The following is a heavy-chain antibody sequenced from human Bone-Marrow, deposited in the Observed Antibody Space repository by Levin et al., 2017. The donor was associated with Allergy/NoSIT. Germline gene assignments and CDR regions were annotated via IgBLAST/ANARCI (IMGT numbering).Heavy chain of an antibody. J-gene: IGHJ5*02. CDR1: GGSISSGDYY. CDR3: ARGRGRNWFDP. V-gene: IGHV4-30-4*01. D-gene: IGHD3-10*01. Sequence: SSETLSLTCTVSGGSISSGDYYWSWIRQPPGKGLEWIGYIYYSGSTYYNPSLKSRVTISVDTSKNQFSLKLSSVTAADTAVYYCARGRGRNWFDPWGQGTLVTVSS. CDR2: IYYSGST.